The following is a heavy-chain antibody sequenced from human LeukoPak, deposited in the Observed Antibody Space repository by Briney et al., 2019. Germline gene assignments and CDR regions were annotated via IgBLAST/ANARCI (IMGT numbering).Heavy chain of an antibody. J-gene: IGHJ6*03. Sequence: GESLKISCKGSGYGFTSYWIGWVRQMPGKGLEWMGIIYPGDSDTRYSPSFQGQVTISADKSISTAYLQWGSLKASDTAMYYCARLGYSYSDYYYYMDVWGKGTTVTVSS. V-gene: IGHV5-51*01. CDR1: GYGFTSYW. CDR2: IYPGDSDT. D-gene: IGHD5-18*01. CDR3: ARLGYSYSDYYYYMDV.